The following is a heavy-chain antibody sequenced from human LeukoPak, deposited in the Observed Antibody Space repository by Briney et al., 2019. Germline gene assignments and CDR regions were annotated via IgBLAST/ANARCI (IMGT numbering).Heavy chain of an antibody. J-gene: IGHJ6*02. CDR2: ISYDGSNK. CDR3: ARDAMVRGVTNYYYYYGMDV. D-gene: IGHD3-10*01. Sequence: PGRSLRLSCAASGFTFSSYGMHWVRQAPGKGLEWVAVISYDGSNKYYADSVKGRFTISRDNAKNSLYLQMNSLRAEDTAVYYCARDAMVRGVTNYYYYYGMDVWGQGTTVTVSS. CDR1: GFTFSSYG. V-gene: IGHV3-30*03.